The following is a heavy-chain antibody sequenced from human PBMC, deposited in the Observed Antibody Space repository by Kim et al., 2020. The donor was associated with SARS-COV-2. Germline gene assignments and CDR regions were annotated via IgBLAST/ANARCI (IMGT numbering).Heavy chain of an antibody. V-gene: IGHV4-59*01. J-gene: IGHJ6*02. CDR2: IFYSGNT. CDR1: GGSIRTYY. Sequence: SETRSLTCTVSGGSIRTYYWNWIRQPPGKGLEWIGYIFYSGNTNYNPSLKSRVTISVDTSKNQFSLKLTSLTAADTATYYCARDKRIQKVVDFGELKGFYGMDVWGQGTTVTVSS. CDR3: ARDKRIQKVVDFGELKGFYGMDV. D-gene: IGHD3-10*01.